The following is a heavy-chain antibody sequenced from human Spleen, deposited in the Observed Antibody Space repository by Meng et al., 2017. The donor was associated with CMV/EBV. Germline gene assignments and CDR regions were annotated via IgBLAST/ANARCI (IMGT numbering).Heavy chain of an antibody. CDR1: GFTFSSYA. CDR3: TTDNDLIDY. J-gene: IGHJ4*02. V-gene: IGHV3-23*01. Sequence: GESLKISCAASGFTFSSYAMSWVRQAPGKGLEWVSAISGSGGSTYYADSVKGRFTISRDNSKNTLYLQMNSLKTEDTAVYYCTTDNDLIDYWGQGTLVTVSS. CDR2: ISGSGGST. D-gene: IGHD3-3*01.